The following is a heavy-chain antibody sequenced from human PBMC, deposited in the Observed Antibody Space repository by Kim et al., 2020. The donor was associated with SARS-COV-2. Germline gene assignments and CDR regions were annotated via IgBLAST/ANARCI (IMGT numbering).Heavy chain of an antibody. V-gene: IGHV3-48*02. CDR3: ARDKLGYCSSTSCYTDAFDY. D-gene: IGHD2-2*02. CDR2: ISSSSSTI. Sequence: GGSLRLSCAASGFTFSSYSMNWVRQAPGKGLEWVSYISSSSSTIYYADSVKGRFTISRDNAKNSLYLQMNSLRDEDTAVYYCARDKLGYCSSTSCYTDAFDYWGQGTLVTVSS. J-gene: IGHJ4*02. CDR1: GFTFSSYS.